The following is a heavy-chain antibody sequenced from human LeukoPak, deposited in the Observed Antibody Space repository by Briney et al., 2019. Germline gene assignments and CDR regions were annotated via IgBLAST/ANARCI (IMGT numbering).Heavy chain of an antibody. J-gene: IGHJ6*03. CDR1: GGSISSSTYY. V-gene: IGHV4-39*01. CDR3: ARGRRDGYRLYYMDV. D-gene: IGHD5-24*01. CDR2: IYYSGNT. Sequence: PSETLSLTCTVSGGSISSSTYYWGWIRQPPGKGLEWIGNIYYSGNTYHNPSLKSRVTISVDTSKNQFSLKLRSVTATDTAVYFCARGRRDGYRLYYMDVWGKGTTVTISS.